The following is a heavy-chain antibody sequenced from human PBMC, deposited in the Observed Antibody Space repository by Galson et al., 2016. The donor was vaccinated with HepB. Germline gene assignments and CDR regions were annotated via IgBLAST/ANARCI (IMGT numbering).Heavy chain of an antibody. CDR2: IYHSGST. J-gene: IGHJ5*02. V-gene: IGHV4-4*02. D-gene: IGHD3-22*01. Sequence: SETLSLTCAVSGGSMSSSNWWSWVRQPPGKGLEWIGEIYHSGSTNYNPSLKSRVNISVDKSKNQFSLKLSSVTAADTAVYYCAWINHYYDSSGYYLDWFDPWGQGTLVTVSS. CDR1: GGSMSSSNW. CDR3: AWINHYYDSSGYYLDWFDP.